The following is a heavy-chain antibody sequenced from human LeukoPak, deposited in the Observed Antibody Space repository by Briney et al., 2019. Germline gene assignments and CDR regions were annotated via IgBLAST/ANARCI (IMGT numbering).Heavy chain of an antibody. CDR1: GGTFSSYA. Sequence: SVTVSCKASGGTFSSYATSWVRQAPGQGLEWMGGIIPIFGTANYAQKFQGRVTITTDESTSTAYMELSSLRSEDTAVYYCAGRPRTAAGLYYFDYWGQGTLVTVSS. D-gene: IGHD6-13*01. J-gene: IGHJ4*02. CDR3: AGRPRTAAGLYYFDY. V-gene: IGHV1-69*05. CDR2: IIPIFGTA.